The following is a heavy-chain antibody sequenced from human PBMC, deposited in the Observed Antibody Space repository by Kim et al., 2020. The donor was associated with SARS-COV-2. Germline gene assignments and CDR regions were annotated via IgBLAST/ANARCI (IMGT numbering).Heavy chain of an antibody. CDR3: AREGDGYDFPYYYGMDV. CDR2: IKQDGSEK. D-gene: IGHD5-12*01. J-gene: IGHJ6*02. Sequence: GGSLRLSCAASGFTFSSYWMSWVRQAPGKGLEWVANIKQDGSEKYYVDSVKGRFTISRDNAKNSLYLQMNGLRAEDTAVYYCAREGDGYDFPYYYGMDVWGQGTTVTVSS. CDR1: GFTFSSYW. V-gene: IGHV3-7*01.